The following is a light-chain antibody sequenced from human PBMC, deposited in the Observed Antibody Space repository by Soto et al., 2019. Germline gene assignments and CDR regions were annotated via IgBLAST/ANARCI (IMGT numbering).Light chain of an antibody. Sequence: QSALTQPASVSGSPGQSITISCTGTSSDVGAYNYVSWYQQHPGKAPKLMIYDVTNRPSGVSDRFSGSKSGNTASLTISGLRAEDEADYYCNSYTGRSARYVFGTGTQLTVL. J-gene: IGLJ1*01. V-gene: IGLV2-14*01. CDR1: SSDVGAYNY. CDR3: NSYTGRSARYV. CDR2: DVT.